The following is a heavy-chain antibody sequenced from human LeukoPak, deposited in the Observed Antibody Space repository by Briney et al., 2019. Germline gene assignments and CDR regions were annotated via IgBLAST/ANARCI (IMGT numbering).Heavy chain of an antibody. CDR2: IYSGGST. D-gene: IGHD1-26*01. J-gene: IGHJ3*02. Sequence: GGSLRLSCAASEFSVGSNYMTWVRQAPGKGLEWVSLIYSGGSTYYADSVKGRFTISRDNSKNTLYLQMNSLRAEDTAVYYCARGGSYLSAFDIWGQGTTVTVSS. V-gene: IGHV3-66*01. CDR1: EFSVGSNY. CDR3: ARGGSYLSAFDI.